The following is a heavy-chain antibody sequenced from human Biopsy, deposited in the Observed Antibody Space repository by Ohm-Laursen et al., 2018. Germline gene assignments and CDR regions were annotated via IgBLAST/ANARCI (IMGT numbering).Heavy chain of an antibody. Sequence: GASVKVSCKVSGGPSSNYAFSWVRQAPGQGLEWVGRIVPILGHLNYAQRFQGRVSITADKSTTYVYMELSRLTSGGTAVYYCAADADGYYTEFDYWGPGTLVTVSS. CDR1: GGPSSNYA. D-gene: IGHD3-3*01. J-gene: IGHJ4*02. CDR3: AADADGYYTEFDY. CDR2: IVPILGHL. V-gene: IGHV1-69*04.